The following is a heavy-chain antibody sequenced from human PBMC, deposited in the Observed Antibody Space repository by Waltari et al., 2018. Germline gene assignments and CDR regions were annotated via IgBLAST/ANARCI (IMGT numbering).Heavy chain of an antibody. CDR3: ARGVVVVAATTYYFDY. V-gene: IGHV3-33*01. J-gene: IGHJ4*02. Sequence: QVQLVESGGGVVQPGRSLRLSCAASGFTFSSYGMHWVLTAHGTGLEWVAVRWYDGSNKDYADSVKGRFTISRDNSKNTLYLQMNSLRAEDTAVYYCARGVVVVAATTYYFDYWGQGTLVTVSS. CDR1: GFTFSSYG. CDR2: RWYDGSNK. D-gene: IGHD2-15*01.